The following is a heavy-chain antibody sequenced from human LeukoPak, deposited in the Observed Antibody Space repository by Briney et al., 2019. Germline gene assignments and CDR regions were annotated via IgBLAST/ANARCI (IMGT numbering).Heavy chain of an antibody. CDR3: ARDPDPAYYDSSGYLKY. D-gene: IGHD3-22*01. Sequence: GGSLRLSCAASGFTFSSYAMSWVRQAPGKGLEWVSAISGSGGSTYYADSVKGRFTISRDNSKNTLYLQMNSLRAEDTAVYYCARDPDPAYYDSSGYLKYWGQGTLVTVSS. CDR1: GFTFSSYA. J-gene: IGHJ4*02. V-gene: IGHV3-23*01. CDR2: ISGSGGST.